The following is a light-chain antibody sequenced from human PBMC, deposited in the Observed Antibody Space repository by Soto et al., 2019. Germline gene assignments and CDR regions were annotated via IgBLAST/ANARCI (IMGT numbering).Light chain of an antibody. V-gene: IGLV4-69*01. CDR3: QTWGTGIRV. J-gene: IGLJ3*02. CDR2: LNSDGSH. CDR1: SGHSSYA. Sequence: QLVLTQSPSASASLGASGNLTCTLSSGHSSYAIAWHQQQPEKGPRYLMKLNSDGSHTKGDGIPDRFSGSSSGAERYLTISSLQSEDEADYYCQTWGTGIRVFGGGTQLTVL.